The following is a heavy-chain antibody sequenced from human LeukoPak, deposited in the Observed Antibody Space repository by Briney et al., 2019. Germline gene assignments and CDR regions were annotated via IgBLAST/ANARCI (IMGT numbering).Heavy chain of an antibody. CDR1: GGSISSGSYY. CDR3: VRPAVKYSNYYFDY. D-gene: IGHD4-11*01. CDR2: IYYSGTT. J-gene: IGHJ4*02. Sequence: SETLSLTCTVSGGSISSGSYYWGWIRQPPGKGLEWIGSIYYSGTTYFNPSLKSRVTISVDTSKNQFSLNLSSVTAADTAVYYCVRPAVKYSNYYFDYWGQGTLVTVSS. V-gene: IGHV4-39*01.